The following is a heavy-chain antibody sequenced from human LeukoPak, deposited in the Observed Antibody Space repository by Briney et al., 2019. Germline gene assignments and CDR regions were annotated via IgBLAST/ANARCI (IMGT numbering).Heavy chain of an antibody. CDR3: VRHTTSGWYQVVY. D-gene: IGHD6-19*01. CDR1: GGSISSYY. V-gene: IGHV4-59*01. Sequence: SETLSLTCTVSGGSISSYYWSWIRQPPGKGLEWIGFITYSGSTDHNPSLKSRVTISVDASKNQFSLKLTSVTAADTAVHYCVRHTTSGWYQVVYWGQGTLVTVSS. J-gene: IGHJ4*02. CDR2: ITYSGST.